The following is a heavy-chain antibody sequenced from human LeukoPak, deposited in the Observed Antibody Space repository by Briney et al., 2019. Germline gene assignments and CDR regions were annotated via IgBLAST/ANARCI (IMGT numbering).Heavy chain of an antibody. J-gene: IGHJ5*02. CDR1: GLTFTSAW. D-gene: IGHD5-12*01. CDR3: TTHSGNDLRS. Sequence: GGSLRLSCATSGLTFTSAWLTWVRQAPGKGLEWVGRIKSKSVGETTDYAAPVKGRFTISRDDSENTLYLQMNSLKTEDTAVYYCTTHSGNDLRSWGQGTLVTVPS. V-gene: IGHV3-15*01. CDR2: IKSKSVGETT.